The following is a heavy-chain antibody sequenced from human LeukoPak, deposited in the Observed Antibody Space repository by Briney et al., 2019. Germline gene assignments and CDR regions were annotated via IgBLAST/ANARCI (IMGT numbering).Heavy chain of an antibody. J-gene: IGHJ4*02. CDR3: AGGPGSIDY. CDR1: GGSISSGSYY. D-gene: IGHD1-14*01. V-gene: IGHV4-61*02. CDR2: IYTSGST. Sequence: SQTLSLTCTVSGGSISSGSYYWSWIRQPAGKGLEWIGRIYTSGSTNYNPSLKSRVTISVDTSKNQFSLKLSSVTAADTAVYYCAGGPGSIDYWGQGTLVTVSS.